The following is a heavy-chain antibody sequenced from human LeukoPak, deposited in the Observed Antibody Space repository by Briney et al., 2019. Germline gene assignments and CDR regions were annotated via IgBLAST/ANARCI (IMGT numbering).Heavy chain of an antibody. CDR2: INGGSGNT. CDR3: AAGTHYYDSSGPATWYFDL. CDR1: GYTFTNYA. V-gene: IGHV1-3*01. J-gene: IGHJ2*01. Sequence: ASVKVSCKASGYTFTNYAIHWVRQAPGQRLEWMGWINGGSGNTKYSQNFQGRVTITRDTSASTAYMELSSLRSEDTAVYYCAAGTHYYDSSGPATWYFDLWGRGTLVTVSS. D-gene: IGHD3-22*01.